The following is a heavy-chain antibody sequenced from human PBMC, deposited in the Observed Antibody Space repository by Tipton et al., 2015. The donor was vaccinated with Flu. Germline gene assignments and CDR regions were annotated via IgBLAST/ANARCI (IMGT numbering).Heavy chain of an antibody. CDR3: ARGSRSTMYYYGSGSHFDY. J-gene: IGHJ4*02. D-gene: IGHD3-10*01. V-gene: IGHV4-34*01. Sequence: TLSLTCAVYGGSFSGYYWSWIRQPPGKGLEWIGEINHSGSTNYNPSLKSRVTISVDTSKNQFSLKLSSVTAADTAVYYCARGSRSTMYYYGSGSHFDYWGQGTLVTVSS. CDR1: GGSFSGYY. CDR2: INHSGST.